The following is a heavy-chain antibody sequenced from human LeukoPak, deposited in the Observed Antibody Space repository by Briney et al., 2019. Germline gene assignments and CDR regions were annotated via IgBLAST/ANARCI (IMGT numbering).Heavy chain of an antibody. CDR3: ASGPNVYGDYADY. D-gene: IGHD4-17*01. J-gene: IGHJ4*02. CDR2: IYYSGST. Sequence: SETLSLTCTVSGGSISSGDYYWSWIRQPPGKGLEWIGYIYYSGSTYYNPSLKSRVTISVDTSKNQFSLKLSSVTAADTAVYYCASGPNVYGDYADYWGQGTLVTVSS. V-gene: IGHV4-30-4*01. CDR1: GGSISSGDYY.